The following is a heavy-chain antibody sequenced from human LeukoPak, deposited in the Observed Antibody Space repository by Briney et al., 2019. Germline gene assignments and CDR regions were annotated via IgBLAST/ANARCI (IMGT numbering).Heavy chain of an antibody. V-gene: IGHV4-59*08. Sequence: PSETLSLTCTVSGGSISSYYWSWIRQPPGKGLEWIGYISYSGSTNFNPSLKSRVTISVDTSKNQFSLKLSSVTAADTAVYYCARPVYYDILTGYSIGWFDPWGQGTLVTVSS. J-gene: IGHJ5*02. D-gene: IGHD3-9*01. CDR1: GGSISSYY. CDR2: ISYSGST. CDR3: ARPVYYDILTGYSIGWFDP.